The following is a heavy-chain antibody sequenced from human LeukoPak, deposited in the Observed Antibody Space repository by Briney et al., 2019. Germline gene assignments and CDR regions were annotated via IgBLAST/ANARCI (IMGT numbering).Heavy chain of an antibody. Sequence: SETLSLTRTVSGGSISSGGYYWSWIRQYPGKGLEWIGYIYYSGSTYYNPSLKSRVTISVDTSKNQFSLKLSSVTAADTAVYYCAGSSSIDYWGQGTLVTVSS. CDR3: AGSSSIDY. J-gene: IGHJ4*02. V-gene: IGHV4-31*03. D-gene: IGHD6-13*01. CDR2: IYYSGST. CDR1: GGSISSGGYY.